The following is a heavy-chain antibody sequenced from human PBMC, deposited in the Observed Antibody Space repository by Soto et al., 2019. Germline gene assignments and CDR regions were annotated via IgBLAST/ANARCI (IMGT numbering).Heavy chain of an antibody. CDR3: ARDMDPPGAFEI. D-gene: IGHD2-2*03. CDR1: GFTFSRYG. Sequence: QVQLVESGGGVVQPGRSLRLSCAASGFTFSRYGMHWVRQAPGKGLEWVAVIWYDGSNKYYADSVKGRFTISRDNSKNTLYLQMNSLRAEDTAVYYGARDMDPPGAFEIWGQGTMVTVSS. J-gene: IGHJ3*02. CDR2: IWYDGSNK. V-gene: IGHV3-33*01.